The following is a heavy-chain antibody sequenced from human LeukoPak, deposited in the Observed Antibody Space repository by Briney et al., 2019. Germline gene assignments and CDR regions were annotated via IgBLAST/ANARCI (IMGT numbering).Heavy chain of an antibody. CDR3: AKVWSGYPID. CDR2: IYHSGST. CDR1: GGSISSGGYS. V-gene: IGHV4-30-2*02. J-gene: IGHJ4*02. D-gene: IGHD3-3*01. Sequence: KASETLSLTCAVSGGSISSGGYSWSWIRQPPGKGLEWIGYIYHSGSTYYNPSLKSRVTISVDTSKNQFSLKLSSVTAADTAVYYCAKVWSGYPIDWGQGTLVTVSS.